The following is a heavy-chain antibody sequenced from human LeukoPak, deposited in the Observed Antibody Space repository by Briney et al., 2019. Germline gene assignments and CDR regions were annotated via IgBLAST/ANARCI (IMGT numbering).Heavy chain of an antibody. CDR1: GYTFTVYY. CDR2: INPNSGGT. V-gene: IGHV1-2*02. J-gene: IGHJ4*02. D-gene: IGHD2-21*02. Sequence: ASVKVSCKASGYTFTVYYMHWVRQAPGQGLEWMGWINPNSGGTNYAQKFQGRVTMTRDTSISTAYMELSRLRSDDTAVYYCARDQVVTAIFDYWGQGTLVTVSS. CDR3: ARDQVVTAIFDY.